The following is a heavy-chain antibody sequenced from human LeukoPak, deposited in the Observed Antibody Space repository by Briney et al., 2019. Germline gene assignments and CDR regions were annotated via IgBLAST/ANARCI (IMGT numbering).Heavy chain of an antibody. Sequence: GGSLRLSCAASGFTVSSNYMSWVRQAPGKGLEWVSVIYSGGSTYYADSAKGRFTISRDNSKNTLYLQMNSLRAEDTAVYYCASDYYGSGFMDVWGQGTTVTVSS. D-gene: IGHD3-10*01. J-gene: IGHJ6*02. CDR1: GFTVSSNY. CDR2: IYSGGST. V-gene: IGHV3-53*01. CDR3: ASDYYGSGFMDV.